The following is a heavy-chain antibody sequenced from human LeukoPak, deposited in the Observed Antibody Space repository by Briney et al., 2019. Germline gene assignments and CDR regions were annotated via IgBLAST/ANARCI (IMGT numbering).Heavy chain of an antibody. D-gene: IGHD3-16*02. Sequence: PGGSLRLSCAASGFTSSSYGMHWVRQAPGKGLEWVAVISYDGSNKYYADSVKGRFTISRDNSKNTLYLQMNSLRAEDTAVYYCAKDLLYDYVWGSYRYQGYFDYWGQGTLVTVSS. J-gene: IGHJ4*02. CDR3: AKDLLYDYVWGSYRYQGYFDY. CDR1: GFTSSSYG. CDR2: ISYDGSNK. V-gene: IGHV3-30*18.